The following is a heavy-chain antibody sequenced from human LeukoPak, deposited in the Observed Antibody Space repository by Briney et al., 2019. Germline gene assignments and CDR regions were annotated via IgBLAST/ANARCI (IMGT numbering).Heavy chain of an antibody. CDR1: GGTFSSYA. V-gene: IGHV1-69*05. D-gene: IGHD3-22*01. Sequence: SVTVSCRASGGTFSSYAISWVRQAPGQGLEWMGGIIPIFGTANYAQKFQGRVTITTDESTSTAYMELSSLRSEDTAVYYCARAPYYYDSSGYYRSHLDYWGQETLVTVSS. CDR3: ARAPYYYDSSGYYRSHLDY. CDR2: IIPIFGTA. J-gene: IGHJ4*02.